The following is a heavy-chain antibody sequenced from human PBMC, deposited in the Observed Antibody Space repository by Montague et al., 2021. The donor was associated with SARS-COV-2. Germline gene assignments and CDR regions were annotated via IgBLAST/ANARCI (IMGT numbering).Heavy chain of an antibody. Sequence: SLRLSCAASGFTFSSYAMSWVRQAPGEGPEWVSAISGSGGSTYFADSVKGRFTISRDNSKNTLYLQMHSLRAEDTAVYYCARYSSSSTTPFDYWGQGTLVTVSS. J-gene: IGHJ4*02. D-gene: IGHD6-6*01. CDR1: GFTFSSYA. CDR2: ISGSGGST. CDR3: ARYSSSSTTPFDY. V-gene: IGHV3-23*01.